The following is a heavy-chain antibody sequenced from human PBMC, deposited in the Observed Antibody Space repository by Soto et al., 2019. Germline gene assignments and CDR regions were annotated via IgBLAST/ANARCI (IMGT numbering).Heavy chain of an antibody. J-gene: IGHJ4*02. V-gene: IGHV3-23*01. CDR3: AKPELRYFDWSPFDY. Sequence: HPGGSLRLSCAASGFTFSSYAMSWVRQAPGKGLEWVSAISGSGGSTYYADSVKGRFTISRDNSKNTLYLQMNSLRAEDTAVYYCAKPELRYFDWSPFDYWGQGTLVTVSS. CDR1: GFTFSSYA. CDR2: ISGSGGST. D-gene: IGHD3-9*01.